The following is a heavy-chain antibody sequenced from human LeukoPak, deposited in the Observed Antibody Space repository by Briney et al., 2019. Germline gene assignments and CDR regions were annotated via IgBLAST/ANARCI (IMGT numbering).Heavy chain of an antibody. CDR1: GFTFSTYW. CDR2: IKSDGSST. Sequence: GGSLRLSCAASGFTFSTYWMHWVRQVPGKGLVWVSRIKSDGSSTDYADSVKGRFSISRDNAKNILFLQMDSLRAEDTAVYYCGRYTTTAVSHGMDVWGKGTTVIVSS. J-gene: IGHJ6*04. CDR3: GRYTTTAVSHGMDV. V-gene: IGHV3-74*01. D-gene: IGHD4-17*01.